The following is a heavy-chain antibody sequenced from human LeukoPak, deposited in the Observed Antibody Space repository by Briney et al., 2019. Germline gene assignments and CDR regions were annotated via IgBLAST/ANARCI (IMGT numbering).Heavy chain of an antibody. D-gene: IGHD2-21*02. CDR1: GFTFSNYA. V-gene: IGHV3-23*01. CDR3: ARATMTDILLDS. J-gene: IGHJ4*02. Sequence: GGSLRLSCAASGFTFSNYAMSWVRQAPGKGLEWVSTLSGSGGSTYYADSVKGRFTISRDNSKNTLFLQMNSLRAEDTAVYYCARATMTDILLDSWGQGTLVTVSS. CDR2: LSGSGGST.